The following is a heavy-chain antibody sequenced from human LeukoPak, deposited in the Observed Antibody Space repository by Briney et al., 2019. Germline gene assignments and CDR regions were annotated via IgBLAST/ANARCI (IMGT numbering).Heavy chain of an antibody. CDR1: GFTFSSYA. CDR3: AKDRGAGDDAFDI. CDR2: ISGSGGST. J-gene: IGHJ3*02. V-gene: IGHV3-23*01. D-gene: IGHD6-19*01. Sequence: PGGSLRLSRAASGFTFSSYAMSWVRQAPGKGLAWVSAISGSGGSTYYADSVEGRFTISRDNYKQTLYLPMNSLRAEHTRVYYCAKDRGAGDDAFDIWGQGTMVTVSS.